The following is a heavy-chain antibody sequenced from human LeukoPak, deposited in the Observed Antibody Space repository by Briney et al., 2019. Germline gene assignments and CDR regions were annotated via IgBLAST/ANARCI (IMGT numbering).Heavy chain of an antibody. D-gene: IGHD1-26*01. CDR3: ARDPEVGAFWAAFNV. CDR2: FHSDGST. CDR1: GFTVSSNC. Sequence: GGSLRLSCASSGFTVSSNCMGWVRQAPGKGLECVSVFHSDGSTHYADSVKGRFTISRDNSKNTLYLQMNNLRTEDTAVYYCARDPEVGAFWAAFNVWGQGTMVTVSS. V-gene: IGHV3-66*01. J-gene: IGHJ3*01.